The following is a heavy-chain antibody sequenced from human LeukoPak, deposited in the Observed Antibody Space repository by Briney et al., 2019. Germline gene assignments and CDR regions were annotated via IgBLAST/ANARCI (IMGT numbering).Heavy chain of an antibody. CDR2: INPSGGST. J-gene: IGHJ4*01. CDR1: GYTFTSYY. D-gene: IGHD2-21*02. V-gene: IGHV1-46*01. Sequence: GASVKVSCKASGYTFTSYYMDWVRQAPGQGLEWMGIINPSGGSTSYAEKFQGRVTMTRDTSTSTVYMELSSLRSEDTAVYYCAKVDRYCHGDCDLRPDYWGQGTLVTVSS. CDR3: AKVDRYCHGDCDLRPDY.